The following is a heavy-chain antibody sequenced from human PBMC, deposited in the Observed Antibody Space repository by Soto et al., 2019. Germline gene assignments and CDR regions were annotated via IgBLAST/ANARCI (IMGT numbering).Heavy chain of an antibody. CDR2: IYHSGVT. V-gene: IGHV4-4*01. CDR3: ARKMTGSPFDY. J-gene: IGHJ4*02. Sequence: TLSLTCAVSGASISSDNWWSWVRQPPGKGLEWIGEIYHSGVTNYNASLESRVAISVDKSKNQFSLKLSSVTAADTAVYFCARKMTGSPFDYWGQGTLVTVSS. CDR1: GASISSDNW. D-gene: IGHD1-26*01.